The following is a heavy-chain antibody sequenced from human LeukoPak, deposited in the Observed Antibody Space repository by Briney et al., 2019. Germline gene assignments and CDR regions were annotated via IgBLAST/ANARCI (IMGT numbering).Heavy chain of an antibody. CDR3: ARDRDIVVVPATIKVRDYGMDV. J-gene: IGHJ6*02. V-gene: IGHV4-30-2*01. CDR1: GGSISSGGYS. CDR2: IYHSGST. Sequence: PSETLSLTCAVSGGSISSGGYSWSWIRQPPGKGLEWIGYIYHSGSTYYNPSLKSRVTISVDTSKNQFSLKLSSVTAADTAVYYCARDRDIVVVPATIKVRDYGMDVWGQGTTVTVSS. D-gene: IGHD2-2*01.